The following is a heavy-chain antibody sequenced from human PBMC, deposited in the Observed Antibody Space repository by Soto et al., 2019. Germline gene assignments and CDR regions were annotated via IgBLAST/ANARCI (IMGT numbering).Heavy chain of an antibody. J-gene: IGHJ6*02. CDR3: ARAFRGGYDSWNYYYYGMDV. D-gene: IGHD3-3*01. V-gene: IGHV3-33*01. CDR2: IWFDGRNE. CDR1: GFTFNSYG. Sequence: QVQLVESGGGVVQPGRSLRLSCAASGFTFNSYGMHWVRQAPGKGLEWVAVIWFDGRNEYYADSVKGRFTISRDNSKNTLYLQMNSLRGDDTAVYYCARAFRGGYDSWNYYYYGMDVWGQGTTVTVSS.